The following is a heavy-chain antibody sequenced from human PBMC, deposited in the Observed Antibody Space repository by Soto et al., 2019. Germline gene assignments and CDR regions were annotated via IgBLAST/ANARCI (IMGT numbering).Heavy chain of an antibody. V-gene: IGHV3-48*01. CDR3: ARGGGGVYTAMVMPLDLGLLWYFDY. J-gene: IGHJ4*02. CDR1: GFTFSSYS. Sequence: GGSLRLSCAASGFTFSSYSMNWVRQAPGKGLEWVSYISSSSSTIYYADSVKGRFTISRDNAKNSLYLQMNSLRAEDTAVYYCARGGGGVYTAMVMPLDLGLLWYFDYWGQGTLVTVSS. CDR2: ISSSSSTI. D-gene: IGHD5-18*01.